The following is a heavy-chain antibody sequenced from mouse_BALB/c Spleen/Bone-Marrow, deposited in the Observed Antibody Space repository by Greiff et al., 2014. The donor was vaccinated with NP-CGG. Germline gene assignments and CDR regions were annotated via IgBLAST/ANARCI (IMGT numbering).Heavy chain of an antibody. V-gene: IGHV2-6-5*01. D-gene: IGHD2-1*01. Sequence: VNVVESGPGLVAPSQSLSITCTASGLSLTDYVISWIRQPPGKGLEWLGIIWGGGSTYYNPALKSRLTISKDNSRCQVILKMNSLQTDDTAMYYCAKQYGNSDWYFDVWGAGTTVAVSS. CDR2: IWGGGST. J-gene: IGHJ1*01. CDR3: AKQYGNSDWYFDV. CDR1: GLSLTDYV.